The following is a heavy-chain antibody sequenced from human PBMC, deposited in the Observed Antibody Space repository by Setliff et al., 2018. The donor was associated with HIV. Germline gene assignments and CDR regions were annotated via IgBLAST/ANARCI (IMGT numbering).Heavy chain of an antibody. Sequence: PSETLSLTCTVSGGSISSSSYYWGWIRQPPGKGLEWIGSIYYSGSTYYNPSLKSRVTISVDTSKNQFSLKVTSVTAADTAVYYCARIWIWVYDSSGYPRSGMKDYFDYWGQGILVTVSS. CDR1: GGSISSSSYY. J-gene: IGHJ4*02. D-gene: IGHD3-22*01. CDR3: ARIWIWVYDSSGYPRSGMKDYFDY. V-gene: IGHV4-39*01. CDR2: IYYSGST.